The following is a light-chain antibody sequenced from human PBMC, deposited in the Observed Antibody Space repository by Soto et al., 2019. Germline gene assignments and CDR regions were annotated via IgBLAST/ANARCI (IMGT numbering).Light chain of an antibody. Sequence: DIQMTQSPPSLSASVGDRVTINCRASQQFTSHENWYQQKDGKAPKLLLSDGSTLQTGVPPRLSGTGSGTDFTLTVNGLQPEDFATYYCQQSYGTPPTFGQGTTVEVK. CDR3: QQSYGTPPT. V-gene: IGKV1-39*01. CDR1: QQFTSH. J-gene: IGKJ1*01. CDR2: DGS.